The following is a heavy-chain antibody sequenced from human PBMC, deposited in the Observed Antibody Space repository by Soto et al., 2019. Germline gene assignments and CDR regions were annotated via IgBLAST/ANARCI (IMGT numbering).Heavy chain of an antibody. J-gene: IGHJ5*02. CDR3: AGDPRYYYDSSSHWFDP. CDR1: GYTFTSYG. D-gene: IGHD3-22*01. V-gene: IGHV1-18*01. CDR2: ISAYNGNT. Sequence: ASVKVSCKASGYTFTSYGISWVRQAPGQGLEWMGWISAYNGNTNYAQKIQGRVTMTTDTSTSTVYMELRSLRSDDTAVDSFAGDPRYYYDSSSHWFDPWGQGTLVTVSS.